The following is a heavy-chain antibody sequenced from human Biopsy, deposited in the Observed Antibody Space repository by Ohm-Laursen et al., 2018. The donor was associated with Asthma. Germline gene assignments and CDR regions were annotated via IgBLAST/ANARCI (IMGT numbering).Heavy chain of an antibody. CDR1: GGSISSGGYY. CDR3: ARGPPVDRED. Sequence: SDTLSLTCTVSGGSISSGGYYWSWIRQHPGKVLEWIGYIYYSGSTYYNPSLKSRVTISVGTSKNQFSLKLSSVTAADTAVYYCARGPPVDREDWGQGTLVTVSS. J-gene: IGHJ4*02. V-gene: IGHV4-31*03. CDR2: IYYSGST. D-gene: IGHD5-24*01.